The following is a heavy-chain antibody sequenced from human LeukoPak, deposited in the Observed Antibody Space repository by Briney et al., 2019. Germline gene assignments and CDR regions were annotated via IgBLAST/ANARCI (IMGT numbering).Heavy chain of an antibody. CDR3: ARGWVVVAAIDY. CDR1: GGSFSGYY. D-gene: IGHD2-15*01. V-gene: IGHV4-34*01. Sequence: ETLSLTCAVYGGSFSGYYWSWIRQPPGKGLEWIGEINHSGSTNYNPSLKSRVTISVDTSKNQFSLKLSSVTAADTAVYYCARGWVVVAAIDYWGQGTLVTVSS. J-gene: IGHJ4*02. CDR2: INHSGST.